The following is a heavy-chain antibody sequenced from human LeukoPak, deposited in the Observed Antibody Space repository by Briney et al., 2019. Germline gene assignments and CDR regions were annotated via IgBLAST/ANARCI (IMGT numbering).Heavy chain of an antibody. CDR3: ARDERAGSGCYKYYYYGMDV. Sequence: ASVKVSCKASGYTFTSYGISWVRQAPGQGLEWMGWISAYNGNTNYAQKLQGRVTMTTDTSTSTAYMELRSLRSDDTAVYYCARDERAGSGCYKYYYYGMDVWGKGTTVTVSS. V-gene: IGHV1-18*04. D-gene: IGHD3-10*01. CDR1: GYTFTSYG. J-gene: IGHJ6*04. CDR2: ISAYNGNT.